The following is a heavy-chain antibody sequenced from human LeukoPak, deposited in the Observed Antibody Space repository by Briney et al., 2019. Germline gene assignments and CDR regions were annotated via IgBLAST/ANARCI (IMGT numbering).Heavy chain of an antibody. D-gene: IGHD3-22*01. Sequence: GASVKVSCKASGYTFTSYGISWVRQAPGQGLEWMGWISAYNGNTNYAQKLQGRVTMTTDTSTSTAYMELRSLRSDDTAVYYCARGIYYYDSSGYYPLRAFDIWGQGTMVTVSS. CDR1: GYTFTSYG. V-gene: IGHV1-18*01. J-gene: IGHJ3*02. CDR2: ISAYNGNT. CDR3: ARGIYYYDSSGYYPLRAFDI.